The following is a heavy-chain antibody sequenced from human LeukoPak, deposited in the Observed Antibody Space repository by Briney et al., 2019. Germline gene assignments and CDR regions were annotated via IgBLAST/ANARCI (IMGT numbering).Heavy chain of an antibody. CDR1: GGSISSSNYY. Sequence: SETLSLTCTVSGGSISSSNYYWGWIRQPPGKGLEWIGSIYYSGSTYSNPSLKSRVTISVDTSKTHFSLKLSSVTAADTAVYYCASRPTFYYGSGSYPRRFYDYWGQGTLVTVSS. CDR2: IYYSGST. CDR3: ASRPTFYYGSGSYPRRFYDY. D-gene: IGHD3-10*01. J-gene: IGHJ4*02. V-gene: IGHV4-39*02.